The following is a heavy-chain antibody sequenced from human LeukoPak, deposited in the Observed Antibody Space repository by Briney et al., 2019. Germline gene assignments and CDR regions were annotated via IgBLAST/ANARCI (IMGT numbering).Heavy chain of an antibody. CDR2: ISSNGGST. V-gene: IGHV3-64*01. J-gene: IGHJ4*02. CDR3: TRDRGRWLQSVDY. Sequence: PGGSLRLSCAASGFTFSSYAMHWVRQAPGKGLEYVSAISSNGGSTYYANSVKGRFTISRDNSKNTLYLQMGSLRAEHMAVYYCTRDRGRWLQSVDYWGQGNPVTVSS. CDR1: GFTFSSYA. D-gene: IGHD5-24*01.